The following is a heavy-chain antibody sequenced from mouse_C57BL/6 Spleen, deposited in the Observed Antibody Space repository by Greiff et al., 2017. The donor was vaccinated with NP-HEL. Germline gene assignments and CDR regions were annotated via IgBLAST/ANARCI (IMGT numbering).Heavy chain of an antibody. J-gene: IGHJ1*03. CDR1: GYSFTSYY. Sequence: QVQLQQSGPELVKPGASVKISCKASGYSFTSYYIHWVKQRPGQGLEWIGWIYPGSGNTKYNEKFKGKATLTADTSSSTAYMQLSSLTSEDSAVYYCANYYYGSSYNWYFDVWGTGTTVTVSS. CDR3: ANYYYGSSYNWYFDV. D-gene: IGHD1-1*01. CDR2: IYPGSGNT. V-gene: IGHV1-66*01.